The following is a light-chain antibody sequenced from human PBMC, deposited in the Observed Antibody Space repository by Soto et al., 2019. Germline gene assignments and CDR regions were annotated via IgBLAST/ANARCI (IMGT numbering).Light chain of an antibody. CDR1: SSDVGGHNY. CDR2: SVN. CDR3: CSYAGSYTYV. Sequence: QSALTQPRSVSASPGQSVTMSCTGTSSDVGGHNYVSWYQQHPGKAPKLMISSVNKRPSGIPDRFSGSKSGNTASLTISGLQPEDAADYYCCSYAGSYTYVFGTGTKLTVL. J-gene: IGLJ1*01. V-gene: IGLV2-11*01.